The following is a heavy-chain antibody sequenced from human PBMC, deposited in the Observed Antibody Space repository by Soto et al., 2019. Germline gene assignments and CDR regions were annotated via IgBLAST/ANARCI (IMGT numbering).Heavy chain of an antibody. CDR2: IRSKANSYAT. CDR1: GFTFSGSA. J-gene: IGHJ4*02. CDR3: TRHHELLWFGELWVF. V-gene: IGHV3-73*01. D-gene: IGHD3-10*01. Sequence: PGGSLRLSCAASGFTFSGSAMHWVRQASGKGLEWVGRIRSKANSYATAYAASVKGRFTISRDDSKNTAYLQMNSLKTEDTAVYYCTRHHELLWFGELWVFWGQGTLVTVSS.